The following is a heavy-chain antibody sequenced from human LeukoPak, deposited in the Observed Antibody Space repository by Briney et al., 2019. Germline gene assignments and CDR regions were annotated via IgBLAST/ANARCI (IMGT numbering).Heavy chain of an antibody. CDR3: AKDRAYCGGDCYFVLGMDV. CDR2: IGTAGDT. D-gene: IGHD2-21*02. Sequence: PGGSLRLSCAASGFTFSSYAMSWVRQAPGKGLEWVSAIGTAGDTYYPDSVKGRFTISRDNSKNTLYVQMNSLRAEDTAVYYCAKDRAYCGGDCYFVLGMDVWGQGTTVTVSS. J-gene: IGHJ6*02. CDR1: GFTFSSYA. V-gene: IGHV3-23*01.